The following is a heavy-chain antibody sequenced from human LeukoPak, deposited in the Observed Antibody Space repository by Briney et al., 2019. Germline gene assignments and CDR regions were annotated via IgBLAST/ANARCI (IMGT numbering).Heavy chain of an antibody. CDR2: IIPILDIT. D-gene: IGHD1-26*01. Sequence: SVKVSCKASGYTFTSYGISWVRQAPGQGLEWMGRIIPILDITNYAQKFQGRVTITADKSTSTAYMELSSLRSDDTAVYYCARDPWEGSYPTLMYYFDYWGQGTLVTVSS. CDR1: GYTFTSYG. CDR3: ARDPWEGSYPTLMYYFDY. J-gene: IGHJ4*02. V-gene: IGHV1-69*04.